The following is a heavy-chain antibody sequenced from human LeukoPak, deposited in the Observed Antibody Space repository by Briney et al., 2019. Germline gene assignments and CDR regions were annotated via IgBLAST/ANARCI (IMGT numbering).Heavy chain of an antibody. CDR1: RDSVSSNSPA. Sequence: SQTLSLTSAISRDSVSSNSPAWNWIRQSPSRGLEWLGRTYYRSKWYNDYALSVKSRITIDPDTSKNQFSLQLNSVTPEDTAVYYCARDQMGFDPWGQGILVTVSS. V-gene: IGHV6-1*01. CDR2: TYYRSKWYN. CDR3: ARDQMGFDP. J-gene: IGHJ5*02.